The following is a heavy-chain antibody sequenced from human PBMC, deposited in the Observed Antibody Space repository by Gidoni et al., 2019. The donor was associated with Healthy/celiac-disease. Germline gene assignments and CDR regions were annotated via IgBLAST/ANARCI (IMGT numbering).Heavy chain of an antibody. CDR3: ARHLSRRGYSYGPTFDY. V-gene: IGHV5-51*01. CDR1: GYSFPIYW. Sequence: EVHLLPSGAEVKKPGESLKISCKGSGYSFPIYWIGWVRQMPGKGLEWMGIIYPGDSDTRYSPSFQGQVTISADKSISTAYLQWSSLKASDTDMYYCARHLSRRGYSYGPTFDYWGQGTLVTVSS. J-gene: IGHJ4*02. D-gene: IGHD5-18*01. CDR2: IYPGDSDT.